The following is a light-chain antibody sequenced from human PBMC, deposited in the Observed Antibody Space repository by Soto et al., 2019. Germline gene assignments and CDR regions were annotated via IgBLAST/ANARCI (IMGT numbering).Light chain of an antibody. Sequence: AIRMTQSPSSLSASTGDRVTITCRASQGISSYLAWYQQKPGKGPKLLIYVASTLQSGVPSRFSGSGSGTDFTLTISNLQHDDFEAYSCQQVHSWPLTLGGGTKVDIK. CDR2: VAS. CDR1: QGISSY. CDR3: QQVHSWPLT. J-gene: IGKJ4*01. V-gene: IGKV1-8*01.